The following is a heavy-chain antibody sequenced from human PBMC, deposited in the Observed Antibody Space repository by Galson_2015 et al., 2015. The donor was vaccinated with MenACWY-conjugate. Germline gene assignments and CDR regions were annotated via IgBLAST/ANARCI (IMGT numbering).Heavy chain of an antibody. CDR1: GFAFSNYA. V-gene: IGHV3-23*01. CDR3: AKGTGVTVARFDY. D-gene: IGHD6-19*01. Sequence: LRLSCAASGFAFSNYAMSWVRQAPGKGLEWVSIISGGGTSTSYADSVKGRFTISRDNSKNTLYVQMNSLRVDDTAVYYCAKGTGVTVARFDYWGQGSLITVSS. J-gene: IGHJ4*02. CDR2: ISGGGTST.